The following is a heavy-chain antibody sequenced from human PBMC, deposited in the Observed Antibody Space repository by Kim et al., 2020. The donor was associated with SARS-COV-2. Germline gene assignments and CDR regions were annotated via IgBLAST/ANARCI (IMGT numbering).Heavy chain of an antibody. V-gene: IGHV4-34*01. CDR3: ARSGRVQLWRRLYYGMDV. J-gene: IGHJ6*02. D-gene: IGHD5-18*01. CDR1: GGSFSGYY. Sequence: SETLSLTCAVYGGSFSGYYWSWIRQPPGKGLEWIGEINHSGSTNYNPSLKSRVTISVDTSKNQFSLKLSSVTAADTAVYYCARSGRVQLWRRLYYGMDVWGQGTTVTVSS. CDR2: INHSGST.